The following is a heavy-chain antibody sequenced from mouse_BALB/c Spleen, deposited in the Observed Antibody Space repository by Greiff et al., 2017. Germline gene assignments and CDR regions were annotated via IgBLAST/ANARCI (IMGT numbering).Heavy chain of an antibody. CDR2: IYPGDGDT. D-gene: IGHD2-14*01. Sequence: QVQLQQSGAELVRPGSSVKISCKASGYAFSSYWMNWVKQRPGQGLEWIGQIYPGDGDTNYNGKFKGKATLTADKSSSTAYMQLSSLTSEDSAVYFCARIDRYDGGDAMDYWGQGTSVTVSS. J-gene: IGHJ4*01. CDR3: ARIDRYDGGDAMDY. V-gene: IGHV1-80*01. CDR1: GYAFSSYW.